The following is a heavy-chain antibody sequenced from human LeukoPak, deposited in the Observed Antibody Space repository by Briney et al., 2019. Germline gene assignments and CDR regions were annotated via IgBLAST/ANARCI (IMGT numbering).Heavy chain of an antibody. V-gene: IGHV4-39*01. D-gene: IGHD3-3*02. J-gene: IGHJ4*02. Sequence: SETLSLTCTVSGGSISGSDYYWGWIRQPPGKGLEWIESIYYGGSTYYNPSLRSRVTISVDTSKNQFSLKLRSVTAAGTAVYYCARLGHYWSVIDYWGQGTLVTVSS. CDR2: IYYGGST. CDR3: ARLGHYWSVIDY. CDR1: GGSISGSDYY.